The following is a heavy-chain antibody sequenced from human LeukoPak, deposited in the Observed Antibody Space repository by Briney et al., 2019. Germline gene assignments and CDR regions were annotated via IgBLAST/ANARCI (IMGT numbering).Heavy chain of an antibody. CDR1: GGTFSSYA. Sequence: SVKVSCKASGGTFSSYAISWVRQAPGQGLEWMGRIIPILGIANYAQKFQGRVTITADKSTSTAYMELSSLRSEDTAVYYCARRSSHYYYYMDVWGKGTMVTVSS. CDR3: ARRSSHYYYYMDV. CDR2: IIPILGIA. D-gene: IGHD6-13*01. J-gene: IGHJ6*03. V-gene: IGHV1-69*04.